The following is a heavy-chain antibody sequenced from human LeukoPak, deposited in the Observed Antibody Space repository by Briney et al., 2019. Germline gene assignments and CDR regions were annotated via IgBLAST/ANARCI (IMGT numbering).Heavy chain of an antibody. CDR2: ISGSGGST. V-gene: IGHV3-23*01. D-gene: IGHD2-15*01. CDR3: AKALRCGGSCYPPIDP. CDR1: GFTFSSYA. J-gene: IGHJ5*02. Sequence: GGSLRLSCAASGFTFSSYAMSWVRQAPGKGLEWVSAISGSGGSTYYADSVKGRFTTARDNSKNTLYLQMNSLRAEDTAVYYCAKALRCGGSCYPPIDPWGQGTLVTVSS.